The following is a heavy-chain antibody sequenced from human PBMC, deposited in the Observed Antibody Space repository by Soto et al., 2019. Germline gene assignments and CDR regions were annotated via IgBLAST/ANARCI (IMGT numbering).Heavy chain of an antibody. D-gene: IGHD2-15*01. CDR1: AYSFSNYW. CDR2: IYPADSDT. J-gene: IGHJ6*02. V-gene: IGHV5-51*01. CDR3: ARQFHDNSGGGYYYYGLDV. Sequence: GESLKISCEGSAYSFSNYWIAWVSQMPGKGLEWMGIIYPADSDTRYSPSFQGQVTISADKYINTAYLQWSSLKASDTATYYCARQFHDNSGGGYYYYGLDVWGQGTTVTVSS.